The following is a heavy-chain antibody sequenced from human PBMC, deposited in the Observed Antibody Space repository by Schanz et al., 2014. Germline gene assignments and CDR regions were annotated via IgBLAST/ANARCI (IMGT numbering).Heavy chain of an antibody. V-gene: IGHV1-18*01. D-gene: IGHD5-18*01. CDR3: TRGGYSYALSAFDI. Sequence: VQSVHSGTEVQKLGASVKVSCKTSGYTFSDYGITWVRQAPGQGLEWVGWISPYTGNTHYFDKMEGRVTMTTDTSTGTAYMELRSLRSDDTALYYCTRGGYSYALSAFDIWGQGTMVTVSS. J-gene: IGHJ3*02. CDR1: GYTFSDYG. CDR2: ISPYTGNT.